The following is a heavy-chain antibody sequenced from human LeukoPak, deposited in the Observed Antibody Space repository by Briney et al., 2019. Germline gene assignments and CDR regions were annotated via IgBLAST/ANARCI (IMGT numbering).Heavy chain of an antibody. CDR2: INQDGSEN. D-gene: IGHD3-16*01. V-gene: IGHV3-7*01. CDR1: GFTFSTTW. Sequence: GGSLRLSCIVSGFTFSTTWMSWVRQAPGKWPEWVAIINQDGSENIYVDSLKGRFTISRDNAKDSLHLQMHSLRVEDTAVYYCARATRLPDYWGQGTLVTVSS. CDR3: ARATRLPDY. J-gene: IGHJ4*02.